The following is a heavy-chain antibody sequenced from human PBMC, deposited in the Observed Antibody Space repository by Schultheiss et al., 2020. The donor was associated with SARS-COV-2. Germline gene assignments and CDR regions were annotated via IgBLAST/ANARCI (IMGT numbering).Heavy chain of an antibody. J-gene: IGHJ6*03. CDR1: GGSISSGGYY. CDR3: ARLLGYCSSTSCSIPSYYYYYYMDV. V-gene: IGHV4-61*08. CDR2: IYYSGST. Sequence: SETLSLTCTVSGGSISSGGYYWSWIRQPPGKGLEWIGYIYYSGSTYYNPSLKSRVTISVDRSKNQFSLKLSSVTAADTAVYYCARLLGYCSSTSCSIPSYYYYYYMDVWGKGTTVTVSS. D-gene: IGHD2-2*01.